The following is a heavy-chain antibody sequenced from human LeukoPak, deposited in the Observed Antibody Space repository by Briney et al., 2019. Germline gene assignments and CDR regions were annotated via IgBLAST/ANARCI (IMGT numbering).Heavy chain of an antibody. J-gene: IGHJ3*02. V-gene: IGHV3-23*01. Sequence: GGSLRLSCAASGFTFSSYAMSWVRQAPGKGLEWVSAISGSGGSTYYADSVKGRFTISRDNSKNTLYLQMNSLRAEDTAVYYCAKDHIQDHYDFWSGYYFGVYAFDIWGQGTMVTVSS. D-gene: IGHD3-3*01. CDR3: AKDHIQDHYDFWSGYYFGVYAFDI. CDR2: ISGSGGST. CDR1: GFTFSSYA.